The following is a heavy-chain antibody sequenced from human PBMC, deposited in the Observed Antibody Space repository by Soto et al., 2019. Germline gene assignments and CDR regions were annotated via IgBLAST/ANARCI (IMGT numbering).Heavy chain of an antibody. D-gene: IGHD3-16*02. CDR2: INHSGST. J-gene: IGHJ4*02. Sequence: PSETLSLTCAVYGGSFSGYYWSWIRQPPGKGLEWIGEINHSGSTNYNPSLKSRVTISVDTSKNQFSLKLSSVTAADTAVYYCARGPNHELSSRRNYEYWGQGTLVTVSS. CDR3: ARGPNHELSSRRNYEY. CDR1: GGSFSGYY. V-gene: IGHV4-34*01.